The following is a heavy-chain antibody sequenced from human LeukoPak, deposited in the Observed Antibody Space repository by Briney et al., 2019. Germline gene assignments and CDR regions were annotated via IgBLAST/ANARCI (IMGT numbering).Heavy chain of an antibody. CDR1: GFTFSTYW. V-gene: IGHV3-7*01. J-gene: IGHJ4*02. D-gene: IGHD1-14*01. CDR3: ARNQRRLDY. CDR2: IKQDGSEK. Sequence: GGSLRLSCAASGFTFSTYWMSWVRQAPGKGLELVANIKQDGSEKYYVDSVKGRFTISRDNAKNSLYLQVNSLRAEDTAVYYCARNQRRLDYWGKGTLVTVSS.